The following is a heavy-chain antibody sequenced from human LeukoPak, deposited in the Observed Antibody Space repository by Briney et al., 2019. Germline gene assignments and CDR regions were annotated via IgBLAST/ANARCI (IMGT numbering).Heavy chain of an antibody. V-gene: IGHV1-46*01. CDR2: INPSGGST. J-gene: IGHJ6*04. D-gene: IGHD3-3*01. CDR1: GYTFTSYY. CDR3: ARSPGSFFYYYYGMDV. Sequence: ASVKVSCKASGYTFTSYYMHWVRQAPGQGLEWMGIINPSGGSTNYAQKFQGRVTITADESTSTAYMELSSLRSEDTAVYYCARSPGSFFYYYYGMDVWGKGTTVTVSS.